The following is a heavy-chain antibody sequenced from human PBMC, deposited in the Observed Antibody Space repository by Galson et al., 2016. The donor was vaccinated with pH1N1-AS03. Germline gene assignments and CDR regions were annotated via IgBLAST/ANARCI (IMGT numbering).Heavy chain of an antibody. D-gene: IGHD5/OR15-5a*01. J-gene: IGHJ4*02. Sequence: SLRLSCAASGFIFTSYTMHWVRQAPGKGLEWVAVISFDGNNRYYMDSVKGRFSISRDDSKNTLYLQMNNLRAEDAAVYYCAKAAEFASTTYDFEYWGQGTLVTVTS. CDR3: AKAAEFASTTYDFEY. CDR2: ISFDGNNR. CDR1: GFIFTSYT. V-gene: IGHV3-30*18.